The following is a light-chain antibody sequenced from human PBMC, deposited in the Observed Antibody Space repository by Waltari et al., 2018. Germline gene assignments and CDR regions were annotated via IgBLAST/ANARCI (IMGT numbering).Light chain of an antibody. Sequence: ETVMTQSTATLSVSPGERATLSCRTSQNVYSNLAWYQQKPGQAPRVLIYGASTRETGTPDRFTGSGSGTEFTLTISSLQSEDFAVYYCQQYSNWPLTFGGGTKVEIK. CDR1: QNVYSN. V-gene: IGKV3-15*01. J-gene: IGKJ4*01. CDR3: QQYSNWPLT. CDR2: GAS.